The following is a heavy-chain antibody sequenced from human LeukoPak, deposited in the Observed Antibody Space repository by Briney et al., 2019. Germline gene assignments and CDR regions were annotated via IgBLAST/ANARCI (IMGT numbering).Heavy chain of an antibody. CDR3: ARDSTGWQADSFDI. D-gene: IGHD2-8*02. J-gene: IGHJ3*02. Sequence: GGSLRLSCVASGFTFSSHRMSWVRQAPGKGLEWVADIKQDGSEQNYADSVRGRFTISRDNDKNSVYPQMNSLRVDDTAVYFCARDSTGWQADSFDIWGQGTMVTVSS. CDR1: GFTFSSHR. V-gene: IGHV3-7*01. CDR2: IKQDGSEQ.